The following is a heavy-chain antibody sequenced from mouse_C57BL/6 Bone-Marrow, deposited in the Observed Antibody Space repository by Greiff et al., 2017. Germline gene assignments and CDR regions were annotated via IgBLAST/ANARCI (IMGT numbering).Heavy chain of an antibody. CDR3: ARDYDGSWFAY. CDR2: IYPGSGNT. Sequence: VQLQQSGPELVKPGASVKISCKASGYSFTSYYIHWVKQRPGQGLEWIGWIYPGSGNTKYNEKFKGKATLTADTSSSTAYMQLSSLTSEDSAVNYCARDYDGSWFAYWGQGTLVTVSA. CDR1: GYSFTSYY. J-gene: IGHJ3*01. V-gene: IGHV1-66*01. D-gene: IGHD1-1*01.